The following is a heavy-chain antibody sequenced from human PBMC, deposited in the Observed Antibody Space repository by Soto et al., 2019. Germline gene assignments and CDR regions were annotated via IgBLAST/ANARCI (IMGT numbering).Heavy chain of an antibody. CDR3: GHWSYSTGWSDY. J-gene: IGHJ4*02. CDR2: IYWNDAK. CDR1: GLSLNTTAVG. Sequence: SGSTLVNPTQTLTLTCTLSGLSLNTTAVGVGWVRQPPGKALEWLAVIYWNDAKRYSPSLKSRLTLTKDTSKNQVVLTMTNMDPVDTATYYCGHWSYSTGWSDYWGQGALVTVSS. D-gene: IGHD6-19*01. V-gene: IGHV2-5*01.